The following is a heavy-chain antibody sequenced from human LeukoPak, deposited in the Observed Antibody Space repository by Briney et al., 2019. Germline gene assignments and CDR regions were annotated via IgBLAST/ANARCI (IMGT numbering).Heavy chain of an antibody. CDR3: ARSGFTMVRRDYYYYGMDV. Sequence: GASVKVSCKASGGTFSSYAISWVRQAPGQGLEWMGRIIPILGIANYAQKFQGRVTITADKSTSTAYMELSSLRSEDMAVYYCARSGFTMVRRDYYYYGMDVWGQGTTVTVYS. CDR1: GGTFSSYA. J-gene: IGHJ6*02. D-gene: IGHD3-10*01. V-gene: IGHV1-69*04. CDR2: IIPILGIA.